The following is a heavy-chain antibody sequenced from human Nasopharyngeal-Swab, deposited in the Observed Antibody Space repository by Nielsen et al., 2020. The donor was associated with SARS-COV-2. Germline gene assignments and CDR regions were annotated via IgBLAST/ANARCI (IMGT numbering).Heavy chain of an antibody. CDR1: GGSISSSSYY. CDR3: ARYVRILGYFDY. D-gene: IGHD2-15*01. J-gene: IGHJ4*02. V-gene: IGHV4-39*07. CDR2: IYYSGST. Sequence: GSLRLSCTFSGGSISSSSYYWGWIRQPPGKGLEWIGSIYYSGSTYYNPSLKSRVTISVDTSKNQFSLKLSSVTAADTAVYYCARYVRILGYFDYWGQGTLVTVSS.